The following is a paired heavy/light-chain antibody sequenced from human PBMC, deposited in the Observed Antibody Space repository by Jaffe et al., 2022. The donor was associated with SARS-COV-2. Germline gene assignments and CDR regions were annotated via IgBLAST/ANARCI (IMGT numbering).Heavy chain of an antibody. D-gene: IGHD3-3*01. CDR3: ARSRAEIRFLEWFQEFRCGMDV. CDR2: TYYRSKWYN. V-gene: IGHV6-1*01. J-gene: IGHJ6*02. CDR1: GDSVSSNSAA. Sequence: QVQLQQSGPGLVKPSQTLSLTCAISGDSVSSNSAAWNWIRQSPSRGLEWLGRTYYRSKWYNDYAVSVKSRITINPDTSKNQFSLQLNSVTPEDTAVYYCARSRAEIRFLEWFQEFRCGMDVWGQGTTVTVSS.
Light chain of an antibody. J-gene: IGKJ1*01. CDR1: QSLLHSNGYNY. CDR3: MQALQGRR. CDR2: LGS. V-gene: IGKV2-28*01. Sequence: DIVMTQSPLSLPVTPGEPASISCRSSQSLLHSNGYNYLDWYLQKPGQSPQLLIYLGSNRASGVPDRFSGSGSGTDFTLKISRVEAEDVGVYYCMQALQGRRFGQGTKVEIK.